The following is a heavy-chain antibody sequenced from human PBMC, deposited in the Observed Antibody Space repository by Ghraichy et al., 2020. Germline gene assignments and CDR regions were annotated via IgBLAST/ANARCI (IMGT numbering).Heavy chain of an antibody. V-gene: IGHV3-30*18. CDR2: ISYDGSNK. J-gene: IGHJ4*02. CDR1: GFTFSSYG. CDR3: AKCPYDSSGYYLTIDY. Sequence: GWSLGLSCAASGFTFSSYGMHWVRQAPGKGLEWVAVISYDGSNKYYADSVKGRFTISRDNSKNTLYLQMNSLRAEDTAVYYCAKCPYDSSGYYLTIDYWGQGTLVTVSS. D-gene: IGHD3-22*01.